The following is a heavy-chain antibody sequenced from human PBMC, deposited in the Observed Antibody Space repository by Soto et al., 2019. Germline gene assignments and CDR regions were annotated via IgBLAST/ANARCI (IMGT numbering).Heavy chain of an antibody. CDR1: GFTFSTYW. V-gene: IGHV3-7*01. Sequence: EVQLVESGGGLVQPGGSLRLPCAASGFTFSTYWMTWVRQPPGKGLEWVASINQDGSERYYVDSVRGRLTISRDNAKNSLYLQMNSLSAEDTAVYYCVCGGNFFVYWGQGTLVTVSP. D-gene: IGHD3-16*01. CDR3: VCGGNFFVY. J-gene: IGHJ4*02. CDR2: INQDGSER.